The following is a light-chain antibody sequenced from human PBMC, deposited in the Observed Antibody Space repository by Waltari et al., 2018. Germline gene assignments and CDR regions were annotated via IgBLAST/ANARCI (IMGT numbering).Light chain of an antibody. V-gene: IGLV3-1*01. CDR2: QDV. CDR3: QVWDSSTEV. Sequence: SYDLTQPPSVSESPGQTASIICSGDKLGERSASWYQQKAGQSPMLVIFQDVKRPSGIPERFSGSNSGNTATLTISGTQAMDEADYYCQVWDSSTEVFGGGTKLTVL. CDR1: KLGERS. J-gene: IGLJ2*01.